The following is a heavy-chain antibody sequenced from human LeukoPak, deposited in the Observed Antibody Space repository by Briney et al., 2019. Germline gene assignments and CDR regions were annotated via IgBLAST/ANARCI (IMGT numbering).Heavy chain of an antibody. CDR2: ISSSSSYI. CDR1: GFTFSSYS. D-gene: IGHD2-2*01. CDR3: ARDFPFIVVVPADLYGMDV. Sequence: PGGSLRLSCAASGFTFSSYSMNWVRQAPGKGLEWVSSISSSSSYIYYADSVKGRFTISRDNAKNSLYLQMNSLRAEDTAVYYCARDFPFIVVVPADLYGMDVWGRGTTVTVSS. V-gene: IGHV3-21*01. J-gene: IGHJ6*02.